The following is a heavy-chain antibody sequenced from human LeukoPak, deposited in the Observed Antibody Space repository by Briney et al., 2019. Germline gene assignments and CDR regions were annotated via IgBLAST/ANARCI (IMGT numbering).Heavy chain of an antibody. CDR3: ARDLRYCSDTTCSYYFDG. CDR2: IKRDGSEK. Sequence: PGGSLRLSCAASGFTFSSYAMSWVRQAPGKGPEWVANIKRDGSEKYYVDSVKGRFTISRDNAKSLLFLQMNSLSAEDTAVYYCARDLRYCSDTTCSYYFDGWGQGTLVTVSS. V-gene: IGHV3-7*01. CDR1: GFTFSSYA. J-gene: IGHJ4*02. D-gene: IGHD2-2*01.